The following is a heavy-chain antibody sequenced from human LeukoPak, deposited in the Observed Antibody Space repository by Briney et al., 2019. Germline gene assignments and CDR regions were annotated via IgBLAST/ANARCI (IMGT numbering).Heavy chain of an antibody. CDR3: ARQVCSSISCYVDY. CDR1: RGSTSSSSYY. CDR2: IYHSGST. V-gene: IGHV4-39*01. J-gene: IGHJ4*02. D-gene: IGHD2-2*01. Sequence: SETLSLTCTVSRGSTSSSSYYWAWIRQPPGKGLEWIGMIYHSGSTYYNPSLKSRVTISVDTSKNQFSLKLSSVTAADTAVYYCARQVCSSISCYVDYWGQRTLVTVSS.